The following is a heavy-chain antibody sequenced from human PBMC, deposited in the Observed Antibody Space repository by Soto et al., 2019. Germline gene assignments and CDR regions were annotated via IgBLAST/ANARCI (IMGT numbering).Heavy chain of an antibody. CDR2: ISYDGSNK. CDR3: AKDPAYYGDYPSLFDY. J-gene: IGHJ4*02. V-gene: IGHV3-30*18. CDR1: GFTFSSYG. D-gene: IGHD4-17*01. Sequence: QVQLVESGGGVVQPGRSLRLSCAASGFTFSSYGMHWVRQAPGKGLEWVAVISYDGSNKYYADSVKGRFTISRDNSKNTLYLQMNSLRAEDTAVYYCAKDPAYYGDYPSLFDYWGQGTLVTVSS.